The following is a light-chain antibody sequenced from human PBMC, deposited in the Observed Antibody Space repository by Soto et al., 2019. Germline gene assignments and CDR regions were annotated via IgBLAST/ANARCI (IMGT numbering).Light chain of an antibody. V-gene: IGLV1-40*01. Sequence: QSVLTQPPSVSGAPGQRVTISCIVSSSNIGAGYDVHWYQQLPGTAPKLLIYGNSNRPSGVPDRFSGSKSGTSASLAITGLQAEDEADYYCQSYASSLSGYVFGTGTKLTVL. J-gene: IGLJ1*01. CDR3: QSYASSLSGYV. CDR2: GNS. CDR1: SSNIGAGYD.